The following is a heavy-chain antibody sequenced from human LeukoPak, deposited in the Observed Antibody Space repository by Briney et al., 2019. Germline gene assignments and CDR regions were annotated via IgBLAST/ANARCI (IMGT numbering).Heavy chain of an antibody. Sequence: SETLSLTCTVSGGSISSGGYYWSWIRQHPGKGLEWIGYIYYSGSTYYNPSLKSRVTISVNTSKNQFSLKLSSVTAADTAVYYCARGMGSSSWYVGPTVWFDPWGQGTLVTVSS. CDR1: GGSISSGGYY. CDR2: IYYSGST. D-gene: IGHD6-13*01. J-gene: IGHJ5*02. CDR3: ARGMGSSSWYVGPTVWFDP. V-gene: IGHV4-31*03.